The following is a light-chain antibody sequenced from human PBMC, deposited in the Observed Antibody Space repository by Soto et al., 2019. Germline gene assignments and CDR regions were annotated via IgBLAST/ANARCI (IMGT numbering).Light chain of an antibody. V-gene: IGLV2-14*01. CDR1: SSDVGGYNY. J-gene: IGLJ1*01. CDR3: SSYTSSSTPLYV. Sequence: SALTQPASVSGSPGQSITISGTGTSSDVGGYNYVSWYQQHPGKAPKLMIYDVSNRPSGVSNRFSGSKSGNTASLTISGLQAEDEADYYCSSYTSSSTPLYVFGTGTKVTVL. CDR2: DVS.